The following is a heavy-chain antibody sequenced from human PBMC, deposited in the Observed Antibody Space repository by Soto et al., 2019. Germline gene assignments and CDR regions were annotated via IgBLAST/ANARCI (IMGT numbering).Heavy chain of an antibody. D-gene: IGHD6-19*01. CDR2: LLHGGTT. Sequence: QVQPQESGPGLVKPSGTLSLTCAVSGDSISSPKWWTWLRQPPGKGLEWIGDLLHGGTTNYNPSLKSRVTLSVDTSQNQFSLNLTSVTAADTAIYYCAYSTGWYRHDVWGQGTSVTVSS. CDR1: GDSISSPKW. CDR3: AYSTGWYRHDV. J-gene: IGHJ3*01. V-gene: IGHV4-4*02.